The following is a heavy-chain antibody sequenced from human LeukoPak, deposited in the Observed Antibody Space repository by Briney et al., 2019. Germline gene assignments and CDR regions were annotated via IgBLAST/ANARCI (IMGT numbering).Heavy chain of an antibody. CDR2: IYHSGST. V-gene: IGHV4-38-2*01. Sequence: PSETLSLTCAVSGYSISSGYYWGWIRQPPGKGLEGIGSIYHSGSTYYNPSLKSRVTISVDTSKNQFSLKLSSVTAADTAVYYCATYGDYVEAFDIWGQGTMVTVSS. J-gene: IGHJ3*02. CDR1: GYSISSGYY. CDR3: ATYGDYVEAFDI. D-gene: IGHD4-17*01.